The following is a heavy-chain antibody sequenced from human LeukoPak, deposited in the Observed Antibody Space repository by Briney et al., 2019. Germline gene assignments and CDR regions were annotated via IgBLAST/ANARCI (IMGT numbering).Heavy chain of an antibody. CDR3: ARSMVRGVTEYNWFDP. D-gene: IGHD3-10*01. J-gene: IGHJ5*02. Sequence: ASVRVSCKTSGYTFTTYNIAWVRQAPGQGLEWVGWVSTYNGNTDYAQTVQGRVAMTTDTSTNTAYMDLRSLRPDDTAVYYCARSMVRGVTEYNWFDPWGQGTLVTVSS. CDR1: GYTFTTYN. CDR2: VSTYNGNT. V-gene: IGHV1-18*01.